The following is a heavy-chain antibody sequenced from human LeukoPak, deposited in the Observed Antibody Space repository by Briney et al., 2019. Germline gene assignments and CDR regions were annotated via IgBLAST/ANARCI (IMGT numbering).Heavy chain of an antibody. CDR1: GGSISSYY. D-gene: IGHD5-24*01. J-gene: IGHJ4*02. CDR2: IYYSGST. Sequence: PSETLSLTCTVSGGSISSYYWSWIRQPLGKGLEWIGYIYYSGSTNYNPSLKSRVTISVDTSKNQFSLKLSSVTAADTAVYYCARRAGDGYYFDYWGQGTLVTVSS. V-gene: IGHV4-59*08. CDR3: ARRAGDGYYFDY.